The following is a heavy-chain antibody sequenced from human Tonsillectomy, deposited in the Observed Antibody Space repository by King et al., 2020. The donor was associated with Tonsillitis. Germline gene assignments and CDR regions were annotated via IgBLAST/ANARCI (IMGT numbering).Heavy chain of an antibody. CDR1: GFTFSSYW. J-gene: IGHJ5*02. CDR2: INSDGSST. Sequence: VQLVESGGGLVQPGGSLRLSCAASGFTFSSYWMHWVRQAPGKGLGWVSRINSDGSSTSYADSVKGRFTISRYNAKKTLYLQMNSLRAEDTAVYYCAREELYCSSTSCYMSNWFDPWGQGTLVTVSS. D-gene: IGHD2-2*02. V-gene: IGHV3-74*01. CDR3: AREELYCSSTSCYMSNWFDP.